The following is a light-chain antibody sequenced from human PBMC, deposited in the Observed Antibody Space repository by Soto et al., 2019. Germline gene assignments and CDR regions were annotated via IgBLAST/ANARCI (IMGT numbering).Light chain of an antibody. CDR1: QDISNY. CDR3: QQYNSFVS. J-gene: IGKJ2*01. CDR2: KAS. V-gene: IGKV1-5*03. Sequence: DIQMTQSPSSLSASVGDRVTITCQASQDISNYLNWYQQKPGKAPKLLIYKASTLQTGVPSRFSGSGSGTEFTLTISSLQPDDFGTYFCQQYNSFVSFGQGTNLEIK.